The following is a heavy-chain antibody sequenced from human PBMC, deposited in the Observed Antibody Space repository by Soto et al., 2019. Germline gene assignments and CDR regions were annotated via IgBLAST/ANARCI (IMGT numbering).Heavy chain of an antibody. J-gene: IGHJ3*02. D-gene: IGHD6-19*01. CDR2: IYYSGST. V-gene: IGHV4-39*01. Sequence: QLQLQESGPGLVKPSETLSLICTVSGGSISRSSYYWGWIRQPPGKGLEWIGSIYYSGSTYYNPSLKSRVTISVDTSKNHFSLKLSSVTAADTAVYYCARPYSSGWYGAFDIWGLGTMVTVSS. CDR1: GGSISRSSYY. CDR3: ARPYSSGWYGAFDI.